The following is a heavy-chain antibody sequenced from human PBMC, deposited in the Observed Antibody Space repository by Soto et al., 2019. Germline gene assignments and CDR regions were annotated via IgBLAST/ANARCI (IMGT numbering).Heavy chain of an antibody. D-gene: IGHD6-13*01. J-gene: IGHJ4*02. CDR1: GFTFSSYA. V-gene: IGHV3-30-3*01. CDR3: ARGVPYSSSWYFDY. Sequence: QVQLVESGGGVVQPGRSLRLSCAASGFTFSSYAMHWVRQAPGKGLEWVAVISYDGSNKYYADSVKGRFTISRDNSKNTLYLQMNSLSAEDTAVYYCARGVPYSSSWYFDYWGQGTLVTVSS. CDR2: ISYDGSNK.